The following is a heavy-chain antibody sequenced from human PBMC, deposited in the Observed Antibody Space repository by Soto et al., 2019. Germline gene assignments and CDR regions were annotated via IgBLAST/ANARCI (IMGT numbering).Heavy chain of an antibody. V-gene: IGHV1-69*02. CDR1: GGTSSRYI. Sequence: QVQLVQSGAEVKKPGSSVKVSCKASGGTSSRYIISWVRQAPGQGLEWMGRIIPILGMANYAQKFQGRVSITADKSTSTAYMELSSLRSKDTAVYDCAIPHDYRGFDPWGQGTLVTVSS. CDR2: IIPILGMA. J-gene: IGHJ5*02. D-gene: IGHD4-4*01. CDR3: AIPHDYRGFDP.